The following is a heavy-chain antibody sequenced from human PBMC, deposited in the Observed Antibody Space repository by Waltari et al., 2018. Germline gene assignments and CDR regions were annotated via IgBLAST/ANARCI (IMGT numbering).Heavy chain of an antibody. V-gene: IGHV3-48*03. D-gene: IGHD3-10*01. Sequence: EGQLVESGGGLVQPGGSLRLSCAASGFSFSSYEMNWVRQAPGKEQEWISSITSSGSTIYYAESVKGRFTISRDNAKNSLYLQMNSLRAEDTAVYFCARDSEYYYGMDVWGQGTTVLVSS. CDR3: ARDSEYYYGMDV. J-gene: IGHJ6*02. CDR2: ITSSGSTI. CDR1: GFSFSSYE.